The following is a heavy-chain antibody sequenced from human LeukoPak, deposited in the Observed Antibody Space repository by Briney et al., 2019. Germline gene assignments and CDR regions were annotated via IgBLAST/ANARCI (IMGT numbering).Heavy chain of an antibody. CDR2: ISGSGGST. Sequence: PGGSLRLSCAASGLTFSSYAMSWVRQAPGKGLEWVSAISGSGGSTYYADSVKGRFTISRDNSKNTLYLQMNSLRAEDTAVYYCAKDIAIFGVAGPFDYWGQGTLVTVSS. D-gene: IGHD3-3*01. J-gene: IGHJ4*02. CDR3: AKDIAIFGVAGPFDY. CDR1: GLTFSSYA. V-gene: IGHV3-23*01.